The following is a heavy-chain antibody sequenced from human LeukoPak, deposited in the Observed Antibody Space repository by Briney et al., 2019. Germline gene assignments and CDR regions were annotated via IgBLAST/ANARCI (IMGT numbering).Heavy chain of an antibody. V-gene: IGHV1-46*01. D-gene: IGHD3-10*01. J-gene: IGHJ6*03. Sequence: LGASVKVSCKASGYTFTSYYIHWVRRAPGQGLEWMGLINPSGGSTNYAQKFQGRVTMTRDTSTSTVYMELSSLRSEDTAVYYCARGPSITMVRGGQWYYYMDVWGKGTTVTISS. CDR2: INPSGGST. CDR1: GYTFTSYY. CDR3: ARGPSITMVRGGQWYYYMDV.